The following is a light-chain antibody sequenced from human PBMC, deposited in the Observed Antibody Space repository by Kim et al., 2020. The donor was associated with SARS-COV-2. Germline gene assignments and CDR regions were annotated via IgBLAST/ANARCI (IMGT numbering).Light chain of an antibody. J-gene: IGLJ3*02. CDR2: DVS. V-gene: IGLV2-14*03. Sequence: GQSITISCTGTISDVGGYNYVSWYQQHPGKAPKLMIYDVSDRPSGVSNRFSGSKSGNTTSLTISGLQAEDEADYYCSSYTSSSTWVFGGGTKLTVL. CDR1: ISDVGGYNY. CDR3: SSYTSSSTWV.